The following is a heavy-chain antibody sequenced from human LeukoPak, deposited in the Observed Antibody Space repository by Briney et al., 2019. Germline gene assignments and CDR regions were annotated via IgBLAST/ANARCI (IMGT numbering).Heavy chain of an antibody. CDR3: ARGPSGITMIVGDFDY. J-gene: IGHJ4*02. V-gene: IGHV3-30-3*01. Sequence: GRSLRLSCAASGFTFSAYAMHWVRQAPDKGLEWVAVISYDGSKKFYADSVKGRFTISRDNAKNSLYLQMNSPRAEDTAVYYCARGPSGITMIVGDFDYWGQGTLVTVSS. CDR2: ISYDGSKK. CDR1: GFTFSAYA. D-gene: IGHD3-22*01.